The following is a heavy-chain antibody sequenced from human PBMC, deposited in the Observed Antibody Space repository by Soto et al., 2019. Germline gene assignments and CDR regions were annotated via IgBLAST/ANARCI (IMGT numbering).Heavy chain of an antibody. CDR1: GFTFRNYE. CDR3: ARPRAFDGYDGGYFFDF. D-gene: IGHD5-12*01. V-gene: IGHV3-48*03. CDR2: ISSRATGI. J-gene: IGHJ4*02. Sequence: EVKLVESGGGLVQPGGSLRISCAASGFTFRNYEMNWVRQAPGKGLEWVSYISSRATGIFYADSVKGRFTISRDDANNSLYLQMNSLRAEDTAVYYCARPRAFDGYDGGYFFDFWGQGTLVTVSS.